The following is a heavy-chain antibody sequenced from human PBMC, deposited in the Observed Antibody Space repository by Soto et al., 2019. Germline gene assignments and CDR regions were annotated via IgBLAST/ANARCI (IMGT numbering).Heavy chain of an antibody. D-gene: IGHD2-8*02. CDR3: ASSLVFDSPFSR. V-gene: IGHV3-74*01. CDR1: GFTFSSYL. CDR2: INRDGSRT. J-gene: IGHJ4*02. Sequence: GGSLRLSCAASGFTFSSYLMHWVRQAPGKGLVWVSHINRDGSRTTYADSVKGRFTISRDNAKNTLYLQMSSLRAEDTALYYCASSLVFDSPFSRWGQGTLVTVSS.